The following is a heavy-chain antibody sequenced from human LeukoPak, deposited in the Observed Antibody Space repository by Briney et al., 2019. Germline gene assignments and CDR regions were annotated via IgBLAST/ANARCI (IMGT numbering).Heavy chain of an antibody. CDR3: ASNYYGSGSLDY. V-gene: IGHV4-31*03. CDR1: GGSISSGGYY. D-gene: IGHD3-10*01. CDR2: IYYSGST. Sequence: SQTLSLTCTVSGGSISSGGYYWSWIRQHPGKGLEWIGYIYYSGSTYYNPSLKSRVTISVDTSKNQFSLKMSSVTAADTAVYYCASNYYGSGSLDYWGQGNLVTVSS. J-gene: IGHJ4*02.